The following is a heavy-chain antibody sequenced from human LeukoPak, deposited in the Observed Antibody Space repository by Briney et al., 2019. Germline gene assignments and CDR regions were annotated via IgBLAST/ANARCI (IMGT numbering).Heavy chain of an antibody. CDR3: ARDRAHYYDSSGLDAFDI. CDR1: GGTFSSYA. D-gene: IGHD3-22*01. CDR2: IIPIFGTA. Sequence: SEKVSCKASGGTFSSYAISWVRQAPGQGLEWMGRIIPIFGTANYAQKFQGRVTITTDESTSTAYMELSSLRSEDTAVYYCARDRAHYYDSSGLDAFDIWGQGTMVTVSS. J-gene: IGHJ3*02. V-gene: IGHV1-69*05.